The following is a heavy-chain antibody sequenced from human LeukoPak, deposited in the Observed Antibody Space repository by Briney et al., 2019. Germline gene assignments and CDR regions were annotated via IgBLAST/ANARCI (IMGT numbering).Heavy chain of an antibody. Sequence: PGGSLRLSCAASGFTFSSYGMHWVRQAPGKGLEWVAVISYDGSNKYYADSVKGRFTISRDNSKNTLYLQMNSLRAEDTAVYYCAKDLLPYGDYSYFDYWGQGTLVTVSS. CDR1: GFTFSSYG. V-gene: IGHV3-30*18. D-gene: IGHD4-17*01. CDR2: ISYDGSNK. J-gene: IGHJ4*02. CDR3: AKDLLPYGDYSYFDY.